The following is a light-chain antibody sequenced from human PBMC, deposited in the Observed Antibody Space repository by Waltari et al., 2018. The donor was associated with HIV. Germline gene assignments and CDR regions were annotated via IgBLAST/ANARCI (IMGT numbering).Light chain of an antibody. Sequence: VLTPPPSASATTGQRLTISCSGSTSNIGRTYVLCDQHLPATAPKLPIHRNNQRPSGFHDRFSGSTIATSAALATSGPRSEDDAEYYCVSWDDRLGGVGLGGGTTVAVL. CDR3: VSWDDRLGGVG. J-gene: IGLJ2*01. V-gene: IGLV1-47*01. CDR1: TSNIGRTY. CDR2: RNN.